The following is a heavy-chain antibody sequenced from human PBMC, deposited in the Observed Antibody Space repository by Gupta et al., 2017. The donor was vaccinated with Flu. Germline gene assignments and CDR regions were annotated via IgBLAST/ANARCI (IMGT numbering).Heavy chain of an antibody. J-gene: IGHJ6*02. Sequence: YGRHWVRQAPGKGLEWLVVTFFYGDRKFYADSVKGRFTTSRDNAKNTLHLQMDSVTAEDTATYFCARDRSGTSGYGMDVWGQGTTVTVSS. CDR1: YG. CDR3: ARDRSGTSGYGMDV. V-gene: IGHV3-30*03. D-gene: IGHD1-1*01. CDR2: TFFYGDRK.